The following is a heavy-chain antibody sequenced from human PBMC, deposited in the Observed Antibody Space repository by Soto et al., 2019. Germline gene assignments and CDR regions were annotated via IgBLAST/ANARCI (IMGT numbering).Heavy chain of an antibody. CDR1: GGSISSVGHY. CDR3: ARGRSGSYYRAFDI. CDR2: MYDSGRT. V-gene: IGHV4-31*03. Sequence: SETLSLTCSVSGGSISSVGHYWNWIRQHPGKGLEWIGYMYDSGRTYNNPSLKSRVTISVDTSKNQFSLKLSSVTAADTAVYYCARGRSGSYYRAFDIWGQGTMVTVSS. D-gene: IGHD1-26*01. J-gene: IGHJ3*02.